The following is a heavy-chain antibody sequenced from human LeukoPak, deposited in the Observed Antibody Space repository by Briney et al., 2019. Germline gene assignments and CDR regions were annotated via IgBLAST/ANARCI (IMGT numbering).Heavy chain of an antibody. D-gene: IGHD3-22*01. CDR3: AVPGDSSGYYRNNNWFDP. CDR2: IYTSGST. CDR1: GGSISSYY. Sequence: SETLSLTCTVSGGSISSYYWSWIRQPAGKGLEWIGRIYTSGSTNYNPSLKSRVTMSVDTSKNQFSLKLSSVTAADTAVYYCAVPGDSSGYYRNNNWFDPWGQGTLVTVSS. V-gene: IGHV4-4*07. J-gene: IGHJ5*02.